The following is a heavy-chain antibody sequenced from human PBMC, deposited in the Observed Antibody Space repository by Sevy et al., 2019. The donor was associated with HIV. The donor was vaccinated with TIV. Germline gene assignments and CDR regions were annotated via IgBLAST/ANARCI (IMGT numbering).Heavy chain of an antibody. CDR2: ISKEGTNK. Sequence: GGSLRLSCEASGFTFTRYAFHWVRQAPGKGLEWVAVISKEGTNKYYIDSVKGRFTISRDNSRNTLFLQMERLRAEDTAMYFCARDPHAVPHWGSFDSWGQGTLDTVSS. CDR1: GFTFTRYA. J-gene: IGHJ4*02. D-gene: IGHD3-16*01. CDR3: ARDPHAVPHWGSFDS. V-gene: IGHV3-30-3*01.